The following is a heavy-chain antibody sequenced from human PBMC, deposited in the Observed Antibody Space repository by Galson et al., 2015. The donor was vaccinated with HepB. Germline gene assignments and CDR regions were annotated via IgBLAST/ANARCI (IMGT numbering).Heavy chain of an antibody. CDR2: INHSGST. CDR3: AREQWLVLLASVVQRQITHFGY. V-gene: IGHV4-34*01. J-gene: IGHJ4*02. D-gene: IGHD6-19*01. Sequence: TLSLTCAVYGGSFSGYYWSWIRQPPGKGLEWIGEINHSGSTNYNPSLKSRVTISVDTSKNQFSLKLSSVTAADTAVYYCAREQWLVLLASVVQRQITHFGYWGQGTLVTVSS. CDR1: GGSFSGYY.